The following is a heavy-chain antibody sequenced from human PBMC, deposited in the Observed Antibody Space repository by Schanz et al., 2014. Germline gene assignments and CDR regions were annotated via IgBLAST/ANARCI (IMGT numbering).Heavy chain of an antibody. J-gene: IGHJ2*01. CDR2: ISGDHRNT. CDR3: AKDAPYPFDL. CDR1: GFTFSSYA. Sequence: EEQLVESGGGVVQPGGSLRLSCTASGFTFSSYAMSWVRQAPGKGLEWVSSISGDHRNTFYADSVKGRFTISRDNSKNTLYLQMNSLRAEDTAIYYCAKDAPYPFDLWGRGTLITVSS. V-gene: IGHV3-23*04.